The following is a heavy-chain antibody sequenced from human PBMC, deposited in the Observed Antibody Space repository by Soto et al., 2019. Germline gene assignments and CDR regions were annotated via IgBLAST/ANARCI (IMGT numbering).Heavy chain of an antibody. V-gene: IGHV1-3*01. CDR3: ARDQRRDYDFWSGYSQGFDY. J-gene: IGHJ4*02. D-gene: IGHD3-3*01. CDR2: INAANGNT. Sequence: VATVTVSGKASVYTVTLYGMNWVRQAPGRSLDWMGWINAANGNTKSSQKFQGRVTFTRDTSASTGYMELSTLNSADTAVYYCARDQRRDYDFWSGYSQGFDYWGQGTPVTVSP. CDR1: VYTVTLYG.